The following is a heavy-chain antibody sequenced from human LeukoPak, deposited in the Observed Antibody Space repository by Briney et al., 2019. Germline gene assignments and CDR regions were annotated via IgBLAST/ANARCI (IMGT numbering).Heavy chain of an antibody. CDR3: ARMTFGGMDV. Sequence: GSLRLSCVVSGLTLSDQYMEWVRQAPGKGLEWVGRTTSKGNNYITEYAASVRGRFTISRDDSRNSVYLQMNSLKTEDTAVYYCARMTFGGMDVCGKGATVTVSS. CDR1: GLTLSDQY. J-gene: IGHJ6*04. V-gene: IGHV3-72*01. D-gene: IGHD3-16*01. CDR2: TTSKGNNYIT.